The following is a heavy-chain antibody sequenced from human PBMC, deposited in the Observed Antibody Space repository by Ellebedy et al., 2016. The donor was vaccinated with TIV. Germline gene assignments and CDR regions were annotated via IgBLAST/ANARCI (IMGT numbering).Heavy chain of an antibody. CDR2: INGDGTTT. Sequence: GESLKISCAVSGFTFSSYWMQWVRQAPGKGLVWVSGINGDGTTTTYADSVKGRFTISRDNAKNTLYLQMNSLRVEDTAVYFCASRKREGDYDYFGFDHWGQGTLVTVSS. CDR3: ASRKREGDYDYFGFDH. CDR1: GFTFSSYW. D-gene: IGHD5-12*01. V-gene: IGHV3-74*03. J-gene: IGHJ4*02.